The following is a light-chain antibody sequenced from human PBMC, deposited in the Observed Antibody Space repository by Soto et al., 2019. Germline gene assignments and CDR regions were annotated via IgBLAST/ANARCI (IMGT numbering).Light chain of an antibody. CDR3: QQYDTYRT. J-gene: IGKJ1*01. CDR1: QIISSW. V-gene: IGKV1-5*03. CDR2: EAS. Sequence: DIQMTQSPSTLSASVGDRATITCRASQIISSWLAWYQQKPGKAPKLLLYEASILESGVPSRFSGSGSGTEFTLTISSLQPDDFATYYCQQYDTYRTFGPGTKVEIK.